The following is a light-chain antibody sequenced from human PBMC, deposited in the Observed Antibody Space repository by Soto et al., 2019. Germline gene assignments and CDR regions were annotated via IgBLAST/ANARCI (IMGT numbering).Light chain of an antibody. J-gene: IGLJ2*01. CDR1: SSNIGAGYD. CDR3: QSYDSVMRASV. V-gene: IGLV1-40*01. CDR2: GDI. Sequence: QSVLTQPPSVSGAPGQRLTISCTGSSSNIGAGYDVHWYQQFPGTAPKLLIFGDINRPSGVPDRFSASKSGTSASLAITGLQAEDEADYYCQSYDSVMRASVFGGVTQLTVL.